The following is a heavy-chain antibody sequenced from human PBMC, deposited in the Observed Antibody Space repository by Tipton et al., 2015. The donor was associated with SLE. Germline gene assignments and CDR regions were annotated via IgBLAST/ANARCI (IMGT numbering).Heavy chain of an antibody. D-gene: IGHD4-11*01. V-gene: IGHV4-4*07. CDR2: IYTNENT. CDR3: AREFLNPVTTVHYYFDL. CDR1: GVSISFYF. Sequence: TLSLTCTVSGVSISFYFWSWIRQPPGKGLEWIGRIYTNENTNYNPSLKSRVTMSVDTSKNHFSLKLISVTAADTAVYYCAREFLNPVTTVHYYFDLWGRGTLVTVSS. J-gene: IGHJ2*01.